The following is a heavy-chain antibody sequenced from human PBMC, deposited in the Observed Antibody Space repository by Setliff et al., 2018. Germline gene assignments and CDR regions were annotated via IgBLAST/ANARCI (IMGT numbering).Heavy chain of an antibody. V-gene: IGHV3-30*03. J-gene: IGHJ4*02. CDR3: ARGGYSYGY. CDR2: ISYDDTKK. D-gene: IGHD5-18*01. Sequence: PGGSLRLSCAASGFTFSPYIIHWVRQAPGKGLEWVALISYDDTKKYFADSVKGRFTISRDNAKNSLYLQMNNLRAEDTAVYYCARGGYSYGYWGQGTLVTVSS. CDR1: GFTFSPYI.